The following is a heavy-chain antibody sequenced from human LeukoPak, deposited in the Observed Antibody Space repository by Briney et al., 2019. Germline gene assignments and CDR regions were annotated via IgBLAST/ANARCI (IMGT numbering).Heavy chain of an antibody. CDR1: GGSISSYY. D-gene: IGHD1-7*01. J-gene: IGHJ6*02. V-gene: IGHV4-59*01. Sequence: SETLSLTCTVSGGSISSYYWSWLRQPPGKGLEWIGYIYYSGSTNYNPSLKSRVTISVDTSKNQFSLKLSSVTAADTAVYYCARDRGRTTGTTLHYYYYGMDVWGQGTTVTVSS. CDR2: IYYSGST. CDR3: ARDRGRTTGTTLHYYYYGMDV.